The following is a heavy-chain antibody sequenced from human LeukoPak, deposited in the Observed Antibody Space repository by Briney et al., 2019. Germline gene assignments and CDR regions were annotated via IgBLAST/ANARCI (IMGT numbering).Heavy chain of an antibody. J-gene: IGHJ6*03. V-gene: IGHV3-23*01. CDR2: ISGSGGST. CDR1: GFTFSSYA. CDR3: AKARGGTGELSYYYYMDV. D-gene: IGHD3-10*01. Sequence: RGSLRLSCAASGFTFSSYAMSWVRQAPGKGLEWVSAISGSGGSTYYADSVKGRFTISRDNSKNTLYLQMNSLRAEDTAVYYCAKARGGTGELSYYYYMDVWGKGTTVTVSS.